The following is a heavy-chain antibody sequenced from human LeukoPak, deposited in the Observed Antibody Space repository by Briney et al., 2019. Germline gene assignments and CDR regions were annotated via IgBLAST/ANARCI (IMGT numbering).Heavy chain of an antibody. CDR1: GGSISSGSYY. V-gene: IGHV4-61*02. CDR3: ARDSVDCSGGSCYLGLYYYYMDV. D-gene: IGHD2-15*01. J-gene: IGHJ6*03. Sequence: SETLSLTCTVSGGSISSGSYYWSWIRQTAGKGLEWIGRIYTSGSTNYNPSLKSRVTISVDTSNNQFSLKLSSVTAADTAVYYCARDSVDCSGGSCYLGLYYYYMDVWGKGTTVTISS. CDR2: IYTSGST.